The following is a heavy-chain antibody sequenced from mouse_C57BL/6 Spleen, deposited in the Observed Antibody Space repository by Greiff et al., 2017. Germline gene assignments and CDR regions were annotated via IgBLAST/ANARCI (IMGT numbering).Heavy chain of an antibody. CDR3: ARSYYYGSSYDWYFDV. CDR1: GYTFTSYD. J-gene: IGHJ1*03. CDR2: IYPRDGST. Sequence: QVQLKQSGPELVKPGASVKLSCKASGYTFTSYDINWVKQRPGQGLAWIGWIYPRDGSTKYNEKFKGKATLTVDTSSSTAYLELHSLTSADSAVYFCARSYYYGSSYDWYFDVWGTGTTVTVSS. D-gene: IGHD1-1*01. V-gene: IGHV1-85*01.